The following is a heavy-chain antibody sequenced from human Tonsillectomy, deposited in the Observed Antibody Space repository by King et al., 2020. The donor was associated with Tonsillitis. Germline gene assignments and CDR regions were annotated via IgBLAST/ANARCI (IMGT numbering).Heavy chain of an antibody. J-gene: IGHJ3*02. CDR3: ARGAPTGNVGPTTEHDAFDI. CDR2: ISHSGSA. CDR1: RGSLSNYY. D-gene: IGHD1-26*01. V-gene: IGHV4-34*01. Sequence: VQLQQWGARLLKPSETLSLTCAVYRGSLSNYYWSWIRQPPGKGLEWIGEISHSGSAIYNPSLRSRVSMSVGTPNNQFSLNLSSVTAADTAVYYCARGAPTGNVGPTTEHDAFDIWGQGTLVTVSS.